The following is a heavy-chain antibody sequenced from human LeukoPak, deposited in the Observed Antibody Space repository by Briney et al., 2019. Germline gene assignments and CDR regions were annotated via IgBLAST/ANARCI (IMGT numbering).Heavy chain of an antibody. CDR2: IYYSGNT. J-gene: IGHJ6*03. D-gene: IGHD3-10*01. V-gene: IGHV4-39*07. CDR3: ARNPLLYPHMDV. Sequence: PSETLSLTCTVSGGSIYSSSDYWGWIRQPPGKGLEWIGSIYYSGNTYYNPSLKSRVTISVDTSKNQFSLKLSSVTAADTAVYYCARNPLLYPHMDVWGKGTTVTVSS. CDR1: GGSIYSSSDY.